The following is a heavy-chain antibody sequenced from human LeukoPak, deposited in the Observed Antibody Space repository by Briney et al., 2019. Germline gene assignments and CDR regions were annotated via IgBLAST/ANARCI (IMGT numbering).Heavy chain of an antibody. V-gene: IGHV4-30-2*01. CDR1: GGSISSGGYS. Sequence: ASETLSLTCAVSGGSISSGGYSWSWIRQPPGKGLEWIGYIYHSGSTYYNPSLKSRVTISVDRSKNQFSLKLSSVTAADTAVYYCARAGTMVRGVIPTTWFDPWGQGTLVTVSS. CDR3: ARAGTMVRGVIPTTWFDP. D-gene: IGHD3-10*01. J-gene: IGHJ5*02. CDR2: IYHSGST.